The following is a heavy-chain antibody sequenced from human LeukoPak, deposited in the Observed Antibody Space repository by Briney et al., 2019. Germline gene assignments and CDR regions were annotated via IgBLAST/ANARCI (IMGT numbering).Heavy chain of an antibody. Sequence: GASLKISCKGSGYRFTNYWIGWVRQMPGKGLEWMGIIYPGDSDTRYSPSFQGQVTISADKSVNTAYLQWSGLKASDTAMYYCARQRGQPGRVSWFDPWGQGTLVTVSS. CDR3: ARQRGQPGRVSWFDP. CDR2: IYPGDSDT. J-gene: IGHJ5*02. D-gene: IGHD5-24*01. CDR1: GYRFTNYW. V-gene: IGHV5-51*01.